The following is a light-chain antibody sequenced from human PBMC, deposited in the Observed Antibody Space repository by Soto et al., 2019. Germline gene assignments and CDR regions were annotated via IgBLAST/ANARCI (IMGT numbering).Light chain of an antibody. Sequence: DIQMPQSPSSVSASVGDRVTITCRASPGISNWLAWYQQQPGKAPKLLIYGASSLQSGVPSRFSGGGSGTHFTLIISSLQPEDFATYYCQQNNTFLPLTFGGGTKVEI. V-gene: IGKV1-12*01. CDR3: QQNNTFLPLT. J-gene: IGKJ4*01. CDR2: GAS. CDR1: PGISNW.